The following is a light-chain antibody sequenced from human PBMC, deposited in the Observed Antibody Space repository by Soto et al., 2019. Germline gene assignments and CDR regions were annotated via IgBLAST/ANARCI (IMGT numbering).Light chain of an antibody. CDR3: QQNDTFPRT. CDR1: QIISSY. V-gene: IGKV1-39*01. J-gene: IGKJ1*01. CDR2: AAS. Sequence: DIQMTQSPSSLSASVGDRVTITCRASQIISSYLNWYQHKPGKAPKLMIYAASSLHTGVPSRFSGSRSGTDFGLTISSLQREDFANYYCQQNDTFPRTFGQGTKVEMK.